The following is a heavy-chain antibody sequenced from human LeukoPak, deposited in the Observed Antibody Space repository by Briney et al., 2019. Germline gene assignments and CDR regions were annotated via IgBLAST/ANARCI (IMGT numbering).Heavy chain of an antibody. CDR2: INHSGST. CDR1: DGSFSGYY. V-gene: IGHV4-34*01. D-gene: IGHD3-22*01. Sequence: PSETLSLTCAVYDGSFSGYYWSWIRQPPGKGLEWIGEINHSGSTNYNPSLKSRVTISVDTSKNQFSLKLSSVTAADTAVYYCARVARWYYDSSGYQDYWGQGTLVTVSS. CDR3: ARVARWYYDSSGYQDY. J-gene: IGHJ4*02.